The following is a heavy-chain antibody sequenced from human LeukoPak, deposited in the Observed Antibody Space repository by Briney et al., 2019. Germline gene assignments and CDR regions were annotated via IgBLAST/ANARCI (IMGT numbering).Heavy chain of an antibody. D-gene: IGHD2-2*01. V-gene: IGHV1-69*05. CDR1: GGTFSSYA. J-gene: IGHJ4*02. Sequence: ASVKVSCKASGGTFSSYAISWVRQAPGQGLEWMGGIIPIFGTANYAQKFQGRVTTTTDESTSTAYMELSSLRSEDTAVYYCASSFARYCSSTSCPFDYWGQGTLVTVSS. CDR3: ASSFARYCSSTSCPFDY. CDR2: IIPIFGTA.